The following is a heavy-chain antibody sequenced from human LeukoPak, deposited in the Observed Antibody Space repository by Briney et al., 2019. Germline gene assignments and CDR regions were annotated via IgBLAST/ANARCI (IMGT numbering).Heavy chain of an antibody. Sequence: SETLSLTCTVSGGSISSSSYYWGWIRQPPGKGLEWIGSSYYSGSTYYNPSLKSRVTVSVDTSRNQFSLKLSSVTAADTAVYYCARVSCSSTSCYYFDYWGQGTLVTVSS. D-gene: IGHD2-2*01. J-gene: IGHJ4*02. CDR2: SYYSGST. V-gene: IGHV4-39*01. CDR3: ARVSCSSTSCYYFDY. CDR1: GGSISSSSYY.